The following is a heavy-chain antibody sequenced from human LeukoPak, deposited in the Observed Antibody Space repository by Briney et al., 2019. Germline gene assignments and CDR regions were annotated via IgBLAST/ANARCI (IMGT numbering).Heavy chain of an antibody. D-gene: IGHD6-19*01. CDR1: RFIFSSYW. V-gene: IGHV3-23*01. CDR3: AVAGTDY. J-gene: IGHJ4*02. CDR2: ISASGGST. Sequence: GGSLRLSCATSRFIFSSYWMSWVRQAPGKGLEWVSAISASGGSTYYADSVKGRFTISRDNSKNTLYLQMNSLRADDTAVYYCAVAGTDYWGQGTLVTVSS.